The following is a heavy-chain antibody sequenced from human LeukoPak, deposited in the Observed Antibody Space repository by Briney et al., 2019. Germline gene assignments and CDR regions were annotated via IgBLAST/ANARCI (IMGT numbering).Heavy chain of an antibody. CDR3: ARGSDFDY. Sequence: GGSLRLSCAASGFTFSSYWMNWVRQAPGKGLEWVASIKQDGSEKYFVDSVKGRFTISRDDAKNSLYLQMNSLRAEDTAVYYCARGSDFDYWGQGTLVTVSS. CDR2: IKQDGSEK. CDR1: GFTFSSYW. V-gene: IGHV3-7*01. J-gene: IGHJ4*02.